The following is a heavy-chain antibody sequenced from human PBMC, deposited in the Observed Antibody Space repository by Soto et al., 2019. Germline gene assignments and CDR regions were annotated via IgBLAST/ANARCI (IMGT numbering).Heavy chain of an antibody. CDR2: INAGNGNT. D-gene: IGHD5-12*01. J-gene: IGHJ6*02. CDR3: ARVNVDILATTDSYGMYV. V-gene: IGHV1-3*01. Sequence: ASVKVSCKASGYTFTSYVMHWVRQAPGQRLEWMGWINAGNGNTKYSQKFQGRVTITRDTSASTAYMELSSLRSEDTAVYYCARVNVDILATTDSYGMYVWGQGTTVTVSS. CDR1: GYTFTSYV.